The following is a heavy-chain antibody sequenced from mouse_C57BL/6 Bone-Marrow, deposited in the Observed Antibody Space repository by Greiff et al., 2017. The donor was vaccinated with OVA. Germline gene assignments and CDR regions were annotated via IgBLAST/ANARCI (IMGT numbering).Heavy chain of an antibody. CDR2: IDPSDSYT. V-gene: IGHV1-59*01. CDR1: GYTFTSYW. Sequence: VQLQQPGAELVRPGTSVKLSCKASGYTFTSYWMHWVKQRPGQGLEWIGVIDPSDSYTNYNQKFKGKATLTVDTSSSTAYMQLSSLTSEDSAVYYCARGGPFDYWGQGTTLTVSS. J-gene: IGHJ2*01. CDR3: ARGGPFDY.